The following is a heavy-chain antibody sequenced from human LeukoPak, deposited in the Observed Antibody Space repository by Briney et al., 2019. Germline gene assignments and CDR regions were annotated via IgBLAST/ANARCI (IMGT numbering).Heavy chain of an antibody. CDR1: GGSISSYY. CDR3: ARHDHYYDSSGYYPRFDP. J-gene: IGHJ5*02. CDR2: IYYSGST. D-gene: IGHD3-22*01. Sequence: PSETLSLTCTVSGGSISSYYWSWIRQPPGKGLEWIGYIYYSGSTNYNPSLMSRVTISVDTSKNQFSLKLSSVTAADTAVYYCARHDHYYDSSGYYPRFDPWGQGTLVTVSS. V-gene: IGHV4-59*08.